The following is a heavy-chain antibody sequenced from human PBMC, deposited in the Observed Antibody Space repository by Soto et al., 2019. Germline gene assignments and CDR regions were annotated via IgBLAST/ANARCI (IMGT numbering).Heavy chain of an antibody. CDR1: GGTFSSYA. D-gene: IGHD4-17*01. J-gene: IGHJ3*02. Sequence: QVQLVQSGAEVKKPGSSVKVSCKASGGTFSSYAISWVRQAPGQGLEWMGGIIPIFGTTKYAQKFQGRVTITADESTSTAYMELSSLRSEDTAVYYCARAGDDYGGNDAFDIWGQGTMVTVSS. CDR2: IIPIFGTT. CDR3: ARAGDDYGGNDAFDI. V-gene: IGHV1-69*01.